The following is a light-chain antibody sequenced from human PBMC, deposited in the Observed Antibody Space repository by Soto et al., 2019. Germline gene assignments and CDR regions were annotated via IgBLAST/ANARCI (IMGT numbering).Light chain of an antibody. CDR2: GAS. V-gene: IGKV3-20*01. CDR3: QQYGSTPWT. CDR1: QRITSY. J-gene: IGKJ1*01. Sequence: EVVFTQSPATLSLSPGERATLSCRASQRITSYLAWYQQKPGQAPRLLIYGASRRAAGIPDSISGSGSGTDFTLTITRLEPEDFAVYYCQQYGSTPWTFGQGTKVDI.